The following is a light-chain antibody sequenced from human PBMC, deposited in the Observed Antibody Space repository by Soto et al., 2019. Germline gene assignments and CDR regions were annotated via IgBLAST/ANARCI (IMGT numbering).Light chain of an antibody. V-gene: IGLV2-14*01. Sequence: QSALTQPASVSGSPGQSITISCTGTSSDVGGYNYVSWYQQHPGKAPQLVIYGDTYRPSGVSARFSGSKFQNTASLTIAGLQAEDAADYYCSSFRSGSVLFFGGGTKLTVL. CDR2: GDT. J-gene: IGLJ2*01. CDR3: SSFRSGSVLF. CDR1: SSDVGGYNY.